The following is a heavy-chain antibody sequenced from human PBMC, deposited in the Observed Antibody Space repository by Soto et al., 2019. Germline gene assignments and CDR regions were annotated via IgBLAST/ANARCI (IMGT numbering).Heavy chain of an antibody. D-gene: IGHD3-22*01. Sequence: SVKVSCKASGGTFSSYAISWVRQAPGQELEWMGGIIPIFGTANYAQKFQGRVTITADESTSTAYMELSSLRSEDTAVYYCARARLSYYYDSSGRIDAFDIWGQGTMVTVSS. J-gene: IGHJ3*02. CDR2: IIPIFGTA. V-gene: IGHV1-69*13. CDR1: GGTFSSYA. CDR3: ARARLSYYYDSSGRIDAFDI.